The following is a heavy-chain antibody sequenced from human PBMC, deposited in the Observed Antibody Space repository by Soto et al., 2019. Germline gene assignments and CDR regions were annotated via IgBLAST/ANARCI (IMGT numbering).Heavy chain of an antibody. J-gene: IGHJ3*02. Sequence: GGSLRLSCAASGFTFSSYGMHWVRQAPGQGLEWVALLWFDGRDQYYVDSVTGRLTISRDNSKNTVHLQMNSLRVEDTAVYYCARLYCSSSSCYSVGAFDIRGQGTVVTVS. CDR2: LWFDGRDQ. CDR3: ARLYCSSSSCYSVGAFDI. V-gene: IGHV3-33*01. CDR1: GFTFSSYG. D-gene: IGHD2-2*01.